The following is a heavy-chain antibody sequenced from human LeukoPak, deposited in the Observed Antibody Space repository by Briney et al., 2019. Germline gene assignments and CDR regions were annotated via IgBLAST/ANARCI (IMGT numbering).Heavy chain of an antibody. V-gene: IGHV4-34*01. D-gene: IGHD3-3*01. CDR1: GGSFSGYY. CDR2: INHSGST. J-gene: IGHJ4*02. Sequence: SETLSLTCAVYGGSFSGYYWSWIRRPPGKGLEWIGEINHSGSTNYNPSLKSRVTISVDTSKNQFSLKLSSVTAADTAVYYCARGPRREDFWSGYYTKPFDYWGQGTLVTVSS. CDR3: ARGPRREDFWSGYYTKPFDY.